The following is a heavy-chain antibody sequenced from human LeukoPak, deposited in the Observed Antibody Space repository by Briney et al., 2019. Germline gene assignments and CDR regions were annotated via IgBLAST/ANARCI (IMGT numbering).Heavy chain of an antibody. J-gene: IGHJ4*02. CDR1: GFTVSSNY. CDR3: AKVSGYYYDSSGYYSFDY. Sequence: GGSLRLSCAASGFTVSSNYMSWVRQAPGKGLEWVSVIYSGGSTYYADSVKGRFTISRDNSKNTLYLQMNSLRAEDTAVYYCAKVSGYYYDSSGYYSFDYWGQGILVTVSS. V-gene: IGHV3-53*01. D-gene: IGHD3-22*01. CDR2: IYSGGST.